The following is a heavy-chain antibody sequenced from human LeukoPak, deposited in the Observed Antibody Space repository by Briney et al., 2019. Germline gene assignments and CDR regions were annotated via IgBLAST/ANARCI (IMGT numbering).Heavy chain of an antibody. Sequence: GESLKISCKGSGYSFTSYWIGWVRQMPGKGLEWMGIIYPGDSDTRYSPSFQGQVTISADKSISTAYLQWSSLKASDTAMYYCARPHYGDLDTDAFDIWGQGTMVTVSS. J-gene: IGHJ3*02. V-gene: IGHV5-51*01. CDR3: ARPHYGDLDTDAFDI. CDR2: IYPGDSDT. D-gene: IGHD4-17*01. CDR1: GYSFTSYW.